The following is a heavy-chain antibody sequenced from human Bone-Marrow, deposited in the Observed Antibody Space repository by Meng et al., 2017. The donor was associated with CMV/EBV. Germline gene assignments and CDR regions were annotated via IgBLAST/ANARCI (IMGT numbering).Heavy chain of an antibody. CDR3: ARGRKRMLTARYFLGYFGD. V-gene: IGHV4-34*01. CDR2: INQSGST. D-gene: IGHD2-21*02. CDR1: GGSDDY. Sequence: SETLSLTCAVYGGSDDYWNWIRQFPGKGLEWIGEINQSGSTNYNPSLKSRVTISVDTSKNQFSLRLNAVTAADTAVYYCARGRKRMLTARYFLGYFGDWGPGTLVTGSS. J-gene: IGHJ4*02.